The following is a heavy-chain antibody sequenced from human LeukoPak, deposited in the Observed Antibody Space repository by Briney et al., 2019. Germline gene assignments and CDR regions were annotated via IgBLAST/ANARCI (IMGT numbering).Heavy chain of an antibody. CDR3: ARDILEWFYRGDAFDI. J-gene: IGHJ3*02. D-gene: IGHD3-3*01. CDR2: ISYDGSNK. V-gene: IGHV3-30*04. CDR1: GFTFSSYA. Sequence: GGSLRLSCAASGFTFSSYAMHGVRQAPGKGLEWVAVISYDGSNKYYAVSVKGRFTISRDNSKNTLYLQMNSLRAEDTAVYYCARDILEWFYRGDAFDIWGQGTMVTVSS.